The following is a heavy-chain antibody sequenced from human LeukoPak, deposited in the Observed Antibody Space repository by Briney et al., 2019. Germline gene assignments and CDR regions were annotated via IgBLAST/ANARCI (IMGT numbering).Heavy chain of an antibody. J-gene: IGHJ4*02. CDR3: ARDRDYGDYNTQDLFVY. Sequence: ASVKVSCKASGYTFTGYYVHWVRQAPGQGLEWMGRINPNSGNTNYAQKFQGRVTMTTDTSTSTAYMELRSLRSDDTAVYYCARDRDYGDYNTQDLFVYWGQGTLVTVSS. CDR1: GYTFTGYY. CDR2: INPNSGNT. D-gene: IGHD4-17*01. V-gene: IGHV1-2*06.